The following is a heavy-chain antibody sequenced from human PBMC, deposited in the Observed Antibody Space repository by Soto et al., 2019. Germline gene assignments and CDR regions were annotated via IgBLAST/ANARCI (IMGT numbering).Heavy chain of an antibody. CDR1: GGSISSSNW. V-gene: IGHV4-4*02. CDR3: AGTPYCSGGSCPIDY. J-gene: IGHJ4*02. D-gene: IGHD2-15*01. Sequence: SETLSLTCAVSGGSISSSNWWSWVRQPPGKGLEWIGEIYHSGSTNYNPSLKSRVTISVDKSKNQFSLKLSSVTAADTAVYYCAGTPYCSGGSCPIDYWGQGTLVTVSS. CDR2: IYHSGST.